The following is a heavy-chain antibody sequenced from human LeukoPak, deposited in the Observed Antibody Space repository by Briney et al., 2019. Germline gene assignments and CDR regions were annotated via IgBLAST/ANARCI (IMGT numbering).Heavy chain of an antibody. CDR1: GYTFTSYG. V-gene: IGHV1-18*01. Sequence: ASVKVSCKASGYTFTSYGISWVRQAPGQGLEWMGWISAYNGNTNYAQKLQGRVTMTTDTSTSTAYMELRSLGSDNTAVYYCARDPYCSGGSCYFNTFYYWGQGTLVTVSS. CDR2: ISAYNGNT. D-gene: IGHD2-15*01. CDR3: ARDPYCSGGSCYFNTFYY. J-gene: IGHJ4*02.